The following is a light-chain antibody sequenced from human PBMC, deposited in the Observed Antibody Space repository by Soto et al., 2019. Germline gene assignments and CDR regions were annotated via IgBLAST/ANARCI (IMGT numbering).Light chain of an antibody. CDR1: SSDVGGYNY. Sequence: QSVLTQPASVSGSPGQSITISCTGTSSDVGGYNYVSWYQQHPGKAPKLMIYDVSNRPSGVSNRFSGSKSANTASLTISGLQAEDEAHYYCTSYTGSSSPWVFGGGTKVTVL. CDR2: DVS. J-gene: IGLJ3*02. V-gene: IGLV2-14*01. CDR3: TSYTGSSSPWV.